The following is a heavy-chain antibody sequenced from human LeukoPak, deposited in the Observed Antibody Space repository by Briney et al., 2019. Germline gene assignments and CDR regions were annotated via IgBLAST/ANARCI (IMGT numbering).Heavy chain of an antibody. D-gene: IGHD1-26*01. Sequence: ASMKVSCKASGYAFTDYYMHWVRQAPGQGLEWMGWINPNSGGTNYAQKFQGRVTMTRDTSISTAYMELSRLRSDDTAVYYCAREGPIVGATHLVDYWGQGTLVTVSS. CDR2: INPNSGGT. CDR1: GYAFTDYY. V-gene: IGHV1-2*02. J-gene: IGHJ4*02. CDR3: AREGPIVGATHLVDY.